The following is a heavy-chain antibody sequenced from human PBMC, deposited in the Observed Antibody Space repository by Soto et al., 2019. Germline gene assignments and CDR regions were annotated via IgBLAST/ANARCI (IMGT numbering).Heavy chain of an antibody. D-gene: IGHD2-2*02. J-gene: IGHJ6*02. CDR3: ARDPIVVPAAITTVTYSKYYYYGMDV. V-gene: IGHV4-34*01. CDR2: INHSGST. Sequence: QVQLQQWGAGLLKPSETLSLTCAVYGGSFSGYYWSWIRQPPGKGLEWIGEINHSGSTNYNPSLKSRVTISVGTSKNQFSLKLSSVTAADTAVYYCARDPIVVPAAITTVTYSKYYYYGMDVWGQGTTVTVSS. CDR1: GGSFSGYY.